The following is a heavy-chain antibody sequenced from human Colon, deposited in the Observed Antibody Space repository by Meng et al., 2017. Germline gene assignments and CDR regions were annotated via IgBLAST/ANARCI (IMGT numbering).Heavy chain of an antibody. J-gene: IGHJ4*02. D-gene: IGHD6-19*01. V-gene: IGHV4-4*02. CDR1: GGSIRSYNL. CDR3: ARHGGWHFDY. Sequence: ESGPGVVGPSGTLSRTGAFSGGSIRSYNLWSWVRQPPGKGLEWIGQIDLGGTPYYNPSLESRVIMSLDKSKNQLSLRLTSVAAADTAVYYCARHGGWHFDYWGQGALVTVSS. CDR2: IDLGGTP.